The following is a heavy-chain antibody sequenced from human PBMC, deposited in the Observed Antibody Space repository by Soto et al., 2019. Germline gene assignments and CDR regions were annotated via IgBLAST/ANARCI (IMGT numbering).Heavy chain of an antibody. CDR2: MNPNSGNT. J-gene: IGHJ5*02. CDR3: ARAAYSYCSSTSCYSDNWFDP. V-gene: IGHV1-8*01. CDR1: GYTFTSYD. D-gene: IGHD2-2*02. Sequence: ASVKVSCKASGYTFTSYDINWVRQATGQGLEWMGWMNPNSGNTGYAQKFQGRVTMTRNTSISTAYMGLSSLRSEDTAVYYCARAAYSYCSSTSCYSDNWFDPWGQGTLVTVSS.